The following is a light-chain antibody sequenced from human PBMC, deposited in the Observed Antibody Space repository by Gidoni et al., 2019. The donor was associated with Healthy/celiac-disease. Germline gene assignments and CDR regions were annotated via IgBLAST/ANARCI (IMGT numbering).Light chain of an antibody. CDR2: GAS. CDR1: QSVSSSY. J-gene: IGKJ4*01. CDR3: QQYGSSLLT. V-gene: IGKV3-20*01. Sequence: DIVLTQSPGTLSLSPGERATLSCRASQSVSSSYIAWYQQQPGQAPRLLIYGASSRATGIPDRFSGSGSGTDFTLTISRLEPEDFAVYYCQQYGSSLLTFGGGTRVEIK.